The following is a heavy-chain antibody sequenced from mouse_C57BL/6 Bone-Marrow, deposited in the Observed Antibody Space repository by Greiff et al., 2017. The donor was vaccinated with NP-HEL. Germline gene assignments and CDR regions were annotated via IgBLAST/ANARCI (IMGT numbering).Heavy chain of an antibody. CDR1: GYTFTGYW. V-gene: IGHV1-9*01. D-gene: IGHD1-1*01. Sequence: VQLHQSGAELMKPGASVKLSCKASGYTFTGYWIEWVKQRPGHGLEWIGEILPGSGSTNYNEKFKGKATFTADKSSNTAYMQLSSLTTEDSAIYYCARGVYYGSSYCDFDDWGTGTTVTGSS. CDR3: ARGVYYGSSYCDFDD. J-gene: IGHJ1*03. CDR2: ILPGSGST.